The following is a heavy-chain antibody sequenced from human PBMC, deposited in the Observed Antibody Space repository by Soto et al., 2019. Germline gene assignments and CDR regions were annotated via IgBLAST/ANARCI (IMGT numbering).Heavy chain of an antibody. CDR3: ARGRGSSSADGFDL. CDR2: IIPIFDTA. CDR1: EGTLSSYP. J-gene: IGHJ5*01. D-gene: IGHD6-13*01. Sequence: QGHLVQYGAEVKKPGSSVKVSCKASEGTLSSYPISWVRQAPGQGLEWMGGIIPIFDTANYAQKFQGRVTITENESTSTDYMELSSMRSEDTAVYYFARGRGSSSADGFDLWGQGTLVTVSS. V-gene: IGHV1-69*01.